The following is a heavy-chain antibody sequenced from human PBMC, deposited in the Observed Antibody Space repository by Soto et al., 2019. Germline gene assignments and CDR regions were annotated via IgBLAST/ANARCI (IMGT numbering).Heavy chain of an antibody. CDR1: GFTFSSYS. D-gene: IGHD6-19*01. J-gene: IGHJ4*02. V-gene: IGHV3-48*02. CDR3: ARVFYSVAGTGGLDY. Sequence: EVQLVESGGGLVQPGGSLRLSCAASGFTFSSYSMNWVGQAPGKGLEWVSYISSSSSTIYYADSVKGRFTISRDNAKNSPYLQMNSLRDEDTAVYYCARVFYSVAGTGGLDYWGQGTLVTVSS. CDR2: ISSSSSTI.